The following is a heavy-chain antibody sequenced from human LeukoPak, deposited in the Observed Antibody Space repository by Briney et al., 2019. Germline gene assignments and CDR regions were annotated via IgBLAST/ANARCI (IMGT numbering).Heavy chain of an antibody. V-gene: IGHV4-34*01. Sequence: SETLSLTCSVSGGSIGVSPYYWSWIRQPPGKGLEWIGEINHSGSTNYNPSLKSRVTISVDTSKNQFSLKLSSVTAADTAVYYCARVDYYGSGSAFDYWGQGTLVTVSS. J-gene: IGHJ4*02. CDR3: ARVDYYGSGSAFDY. CDR2: INHSGST. CDR1: GGSIGVSPYY. D-gene: IGHD3-10*01.